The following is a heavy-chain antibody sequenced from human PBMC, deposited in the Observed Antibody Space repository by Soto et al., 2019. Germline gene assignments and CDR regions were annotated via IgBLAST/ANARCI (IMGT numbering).Heavy chain of an antibody. Sequence: AGGSMRLSCAASEVNFSSFARSWVRQAPGKGLEWVSGITSSVGTTYYAISVRGRFTISRDNAKNTLYLQMNSLRAEDTAVYYCAKSDILTRHYNGGNALDIRGQGTMVTVSS. CDR2: ITSSVGTT. CDR1: EVNFSSFA. J-gene: IGHJ3*02. D-gene: IGHD3-9*01. V-gene: IGHV3-23*01. CDR3: AKSDILTRHYNGGNALDI.